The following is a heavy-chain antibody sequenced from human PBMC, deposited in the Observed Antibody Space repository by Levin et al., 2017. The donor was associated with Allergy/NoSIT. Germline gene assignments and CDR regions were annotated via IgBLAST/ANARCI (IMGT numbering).Heavy chain of an antibody. Sequence: LSLTCAASGFTFSDYYMSWIRQAPGKGLEWVSYISSSGSTIYYADSVKGRFTISRDNAKNSLYLQMNSLRAEDTAVYYCARDGVGAAAHNWFDPWGQGTLVTVSS. D-gene: IGHD6-13*01. CDR2: ISSSGSTI. CDR3: ARDGVGAAAHNWFDP. V-gene: IGHV3-11*01. CDR1: GFTFSDYY. J-gene: IGHJ5*02.